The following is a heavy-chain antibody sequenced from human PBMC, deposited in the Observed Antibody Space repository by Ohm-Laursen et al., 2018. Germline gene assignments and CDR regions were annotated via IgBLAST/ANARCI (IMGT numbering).Heavy chain of an antibody. J-gene: IGHJ2*01. CDR3: ARAGRWSYSWYFDL. Sequence: SLRLSCTASGFTFSNFWMSWVRQAPGKGLEWVASIKPDGSETYYVDSVKGRFTISRDNAKNSVFLQVNSLRAEDTAVYYCARAGRWSYSWYFDLWGRGTLVTVSS. V-gene: IGHV3-7*01. CDR2: IKPDGSET. CDR1: GFTFSNFW. D-gene: IGHD4-23*01.